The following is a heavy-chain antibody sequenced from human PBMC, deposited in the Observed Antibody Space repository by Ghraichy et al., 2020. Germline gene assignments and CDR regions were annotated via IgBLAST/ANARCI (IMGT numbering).Heavy chain of an antibody. D-gene: IGHD3-16*01. CDR3: AREITAHDMITFGGVTHYYFDY. Sequence: GGSLRLSCAASGFTFSSYWMSWVRQAPGKGLEWVANIKQDGSEKYYVDSVKGRFTISRDNAKNSLYLQMNSLRAEDTAVYYCAREITAHDMITFGGVTHYYFDYWGQGTLVTVSS. V-gene: IGHV3-7*01. CDR2: IKQDGSEK. CDR1: GFTFSSYW. J-gene: IGHJ4*02.